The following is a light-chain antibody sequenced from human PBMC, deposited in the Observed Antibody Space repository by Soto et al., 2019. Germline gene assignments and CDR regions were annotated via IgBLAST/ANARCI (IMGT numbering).Light chain of an antibody. CDR3: QQYATSPLT. J-gene: IGKJ4*01. CDR2: GAL. V-gene: IGKV3-20*01. CDR1: QTVSSRF. Sequence: IVLTQSPGTLSLSPGERATLSCRASQTVSSRFFAWYQQKPGQALRLLIYGALSRATGIPDRFSGSGSGTDFTLTISRLEPEDFSLYYCQQYATSPLTFGGGTKVEIK.